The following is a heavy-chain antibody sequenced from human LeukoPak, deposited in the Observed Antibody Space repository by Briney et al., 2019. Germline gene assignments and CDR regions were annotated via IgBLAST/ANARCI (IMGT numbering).Heavy chain of an antibody. CDR1: GFTFSSYS. V-gene: IGHV3-48*02. CDR2: ISSSSSTI. CDR3: ARALVKWPRLTGFDY. Sequence: GGSLRLSCAASGFTFSSYSMNWVRQAPGKGLEWVSYISSSSSTIYYADSVKGRFTISRDNAKNSLYLQMNSLRDEDTAVYYCARALVKWPRLTGFDYWGQGTLVTVSS. D-gene: IGHD5-12*01. J-gene: IGHJ4*02.